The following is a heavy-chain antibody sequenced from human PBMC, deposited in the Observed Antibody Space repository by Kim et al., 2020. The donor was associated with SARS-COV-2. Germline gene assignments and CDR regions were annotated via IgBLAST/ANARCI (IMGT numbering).Heavy chain of an antibody. J-gene: IGHJ6*02. V-gene: IGHV5-51*01. CDR1: GYSFTSYW. Sequence: GESLKISRKGSGYSFTSYWIGWVRQMPGKGLEWMGIIYPGDSDTRYSPSFQGQVTISADKSISTAYLQWSSLKASDTAMYYCARQRDVAESYYYGMDVWGQGTTVTVSS. CDR3: ARQRDVAESYYYGMDV. D-gene: IGHD5-12*01. CDR2: IYPGDSDT.